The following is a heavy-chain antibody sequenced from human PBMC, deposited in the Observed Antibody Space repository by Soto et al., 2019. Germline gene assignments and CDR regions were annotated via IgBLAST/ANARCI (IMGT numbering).Heavy chain of an antibody. CDR2: INPSGGST. D-gene: IGHD2-2*01. Sequence: ASVKVSCKASGYTFTSYYMHWVRQAPGQGLEWMGIINPSGGSTSYAQKFQGRVTMTRDTSTSTVYMELSSLRSEDTAVYYCARAYIVVVPAATGFDYWGQGTLVTVSS. CDR3: ARAYIVVVPAATGFDY. V-gene: IGHV1-46*01. J-gene: IGHJ4*02. CDR1: GYTFTSYY.